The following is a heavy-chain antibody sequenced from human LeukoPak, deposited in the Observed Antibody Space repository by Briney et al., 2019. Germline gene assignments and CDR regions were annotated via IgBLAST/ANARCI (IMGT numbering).Heavy chain of an antibody. CDR1: GFTFSGYW. CDR2: ISGSGGST. V-gene: IGHV3-23*01. D-gene: IGHD3-16*01. Sequence: PGGSLRLSCAASGFTFSGYWMTWVRQAPGKGLEWVSAISGSGGSTYYADSVKGRFTISRDNSKNTLYLQMNSLRAEDTAVYYCAKGRGGLGVEDYWGQGTLVTVSS. J-gene: IGHJ4*02. CDR3: AKGRGGLGVEDY.